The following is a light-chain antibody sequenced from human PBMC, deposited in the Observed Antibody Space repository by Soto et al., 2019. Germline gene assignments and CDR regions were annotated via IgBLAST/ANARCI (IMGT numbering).Light chain of an antibody. J-gene: IGKJ2*01. CDR3: QQYYNWPPKYT. CDR2: DAS. CDR1: QSVGTN. V-gene: IGKV3-15*01. Sequence: EIVMTQSPATLSVSPGDRAALSCRASQSVGTNFAWYQQKPGQAPRLLIYDASSRATGVPTRFSGSGSATEFTLTISSLQSEDFAVYYCQQYYNWPPKYTFGQGTKLEIK.